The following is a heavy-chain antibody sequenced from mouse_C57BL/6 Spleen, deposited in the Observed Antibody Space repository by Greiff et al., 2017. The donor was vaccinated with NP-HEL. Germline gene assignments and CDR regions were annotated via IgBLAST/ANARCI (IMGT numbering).Heavy chain of an antibody. J-gene: IGHJ2*01. CDR3: ARDFVYYYGSSSFDD. D-gene: IGHD1-1*01. CDR1: GFTFSDYG. CDR2: ISSGSSTI. Sequence: EVMLVESGGGLVKPGGSLKLSCAASGFTFSDYGMHWVRQAPEKGLEWVAYISSGSSTIYYADTVQGRFTISRANAKNPLFLQMTSLRSEDTAMYYCARDFVYYYGSSSFDDWGQGTTLTVSS. V-gene: IGHV5-17*01.